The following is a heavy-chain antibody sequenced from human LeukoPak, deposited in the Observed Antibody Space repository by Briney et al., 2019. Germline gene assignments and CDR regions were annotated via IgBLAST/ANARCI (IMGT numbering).Heavy chain of an antibody. Sequence: GGSLRLSCAASGFTFSNPWMSWVRQAPGKGREWVGRIKRKTDRGTTDYAAPVKGRFTISRDESKNTLYLQMNSLKTEDTAVYYCTTEPATPFGYWGQGTLVTVSS. CDR3: TTEPATPFGY. J-gene: IGHJ4*02. V-gene: IGHV3-15*01. D-gene: IGHD2-2*01. CDR2: IKRKTDRGTT. CDR1: GFTFSNPW.